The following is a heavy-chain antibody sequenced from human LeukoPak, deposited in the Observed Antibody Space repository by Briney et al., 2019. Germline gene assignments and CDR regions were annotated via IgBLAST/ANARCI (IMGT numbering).Heavy chain of an antibody. CDR1: GLSFSTYS. J-gene: IGHJ4*02. CDR3: ARDTGSSSWCRFDQ. Sequence: AGGSLRLSCAASGLSFSTYSMNWVRQAPGKGLEWLSYISGSSRTIYYADSVMGRFTISRDNAKSSLYLQMNSLRVEDTAVYYCARDTGSSSWCRFDQWGQGTLVTVSS. D-gene: IGHD6-13*01. CDR2: ISGSSRTI. V-gene: IGHV3-48*01.